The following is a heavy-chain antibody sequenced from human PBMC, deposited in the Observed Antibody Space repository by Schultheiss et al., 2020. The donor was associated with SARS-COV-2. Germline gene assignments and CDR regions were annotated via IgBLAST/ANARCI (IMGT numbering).Heavy chain of an antibody. Sequence: GGSLRLSCAASGFIFSSYAMSWVRQAPGKGLEWVSAISSSGEKTDYADSVKGRFTVSRDNAKNSLYLQMNSLRAEDTAIYYCARDLGRGIYYGMDVSGQGTTVTVSS. J-gene: IGHJ6*02. CDR1: GFIFSSYA. CDR2: ISSSGEKT. CDR3: ARDLGRGIYYGMDV. D-gene: IGHD7-27*01. V-gene: IGHV3-23*01.